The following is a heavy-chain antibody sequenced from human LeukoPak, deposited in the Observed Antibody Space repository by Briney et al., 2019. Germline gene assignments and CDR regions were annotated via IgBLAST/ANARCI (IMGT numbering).Heavy chain of an antibody. CDR1: GGSISSSSYY. Sequence: SETLSLTCTVSGGSISSSSYYWGWIRQPPGKGLEWIGSIYYSGSTYYNPSLKSRVTISVDTSKNQFSLKLSSVTAADTAVYYCARVIRGGTYGSGSYRNWFDPWGQGTLVTVSS. J-gene: IGHJ5*02. CDR2: IYYSGST. CDR3: ARVIRGGTYGSGSYRNWFDP. D-gene: IGHD3-10*01. V-gene: IGHV4-39*07.